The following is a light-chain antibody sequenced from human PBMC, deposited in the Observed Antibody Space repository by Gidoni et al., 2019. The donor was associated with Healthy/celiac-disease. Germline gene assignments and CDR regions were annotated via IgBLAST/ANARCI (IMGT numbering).Light chain of an antibody. CDR3: KQYNSWPPYT. Sequence: ELVLTQSPATLSVSPGERAPLSCRASQSVSSNLAWYQQKPDQAPRLLINGASTRATGIPARLSGSGSGTEVTLTISSLQSEDVAVGDCKQYNSWPPYTCXQXTKVEIK. CDR2: GAS. CDR1: QSVSSN. V-gene: IGKV3-15*01. J-gene: IGKJ2*01.